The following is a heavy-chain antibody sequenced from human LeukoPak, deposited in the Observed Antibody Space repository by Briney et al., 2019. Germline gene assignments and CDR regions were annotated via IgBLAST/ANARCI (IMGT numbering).Heavy chain of an antibody. J-gene: IGHJ4*02. CDR2: VSKYTGNA. CDR3: AREDDRSFGAYDC. D-gene: IGHD4-17*01. Sequence: ASVRVSCKASNYTFSDYDVTWVRQAPGQGLEWMGWVSKYTGNADYAPKFQGRVSMTTDTSTRTAYMELRSLRPDDTAVYFCAREDDRSFGAYDCWGQGTLVTVS. CDR1: NYTFSDYD. V-gene: IGHV1-18*01.